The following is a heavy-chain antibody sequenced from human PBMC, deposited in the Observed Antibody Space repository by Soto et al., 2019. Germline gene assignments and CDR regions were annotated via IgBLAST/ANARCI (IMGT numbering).Heavy chain of an antibody. Sequence: GVLRLSCAASGFTFSSYAMSWVRQAPGKGLEWVSTISGSGGSTYYADSVKGRFTISRDNSKNTLYLQMNSLRAEDTAVYYCASPGYCSSTSCYRYGMDVWGQGTTVTVSS. CDR1: GFTFSSYA. D-gene: IGHD2-2*02. CDR2: ISGSGGST. J-gene: IGHJ6*02. V-gene: IGHV3-23*01. CDR3: ASPGYCSSTSCYRYGMDV.